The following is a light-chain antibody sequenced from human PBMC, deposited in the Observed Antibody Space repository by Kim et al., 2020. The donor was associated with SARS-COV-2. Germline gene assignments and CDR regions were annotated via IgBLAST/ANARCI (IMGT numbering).Light chain of an antibody. Sequence: SSELTQDPAVSVALGQTVRITCQGDSLRSYYASWYQQKPGQAPVRVIYGKNNRPSGIPDRFSGSSSGNTASLTFTGAQAEDEADYYCNSWDSSGNHREVFGGGTQLTVL. CDR1: SLRSYY. J-gene: IGLJ3*02. CDR3: NSWDSSGNHREV. CDR2: GKN. V-gene: IGLV3-19*02.